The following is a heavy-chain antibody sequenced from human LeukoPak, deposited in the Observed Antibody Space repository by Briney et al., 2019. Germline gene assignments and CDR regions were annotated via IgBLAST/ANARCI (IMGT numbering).Heavy chain of an antibody. CDR3: ARDHYYDSSGYYYYYYGMDV. Sequence: GASVKVSCKASGGTFSSYAISWVRQAPGQGLEWMGGIIPIFGTANYAQKFQGRVTITADESTSIAYMELSSLRSEDTAVYYCARDHYYDSSGYYYYYYGMDVWGQGTTVTVSS. CDR2: IIPIFGTA. J-gene: IGHJ6*02. CDR1: GGTFSSYA. V-gene: IGHV1-69*01. D-gene: IGHD3-22*01.